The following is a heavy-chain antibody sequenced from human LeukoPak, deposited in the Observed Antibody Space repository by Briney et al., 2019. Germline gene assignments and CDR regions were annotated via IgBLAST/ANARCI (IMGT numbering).Heavy chain of an antibody. CDR3: AREDRGWYFDY. Sequence: GGSLRLSCAASGFTVNSHYMTWVRQAPGKGLEWVSVIYSGGSTYYADSVKGRFTISRDNSKNTLYLQMNSLRAEDTAVYYCAREDRGWYFDYWGQGTLVTVSS. CDR2: IYSGGST. V-gene: IGHV3-53*01. D-gene: IGHD6-19*01. CDR1: GFTVNSHY. J-gene: IGHJ4*02.